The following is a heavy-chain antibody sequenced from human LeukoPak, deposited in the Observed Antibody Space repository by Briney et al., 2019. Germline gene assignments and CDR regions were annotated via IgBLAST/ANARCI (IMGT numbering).Heavy chain of an antibody. CDR1: GFTFSSYW. D-gene: IGHD2-8*02. V-gene: IGHV3-74*01. CDR2: IIPDGTST. CDR3: TADDRSGAHDGYDI. Sequence: GRSLRLSCVASGFTFSSYWMHWVRQAPGKGLVWVSRIIPDGTSTTYADSVKGPFTISRDNAKNTLYVQMNSLRPEDTAVYYCTADDRSGAHDGYDIWGRGTMVTVSS. J-gene: IGHJ3*02.